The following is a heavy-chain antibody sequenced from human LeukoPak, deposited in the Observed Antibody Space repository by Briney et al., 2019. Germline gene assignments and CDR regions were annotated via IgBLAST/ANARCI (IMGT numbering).Heavy chain of an antibody. D-gene: IGHD3-16*01. CDR1: GFTFSSFA. V-gene: IGHV3-23*01. Sequence: QPGGSLRLSCAASGFTFSSFAMSWVRQAPGKGLEWVSSISAGGGSAYSADSVKGRFTISRDNSKDTLYLQMNSLRAEDTAVYSCARDGGYYYYGMDVWGQGTTVTVSS. CDR2: ISAGGGSA. J-gene: IGHJ6*02. CDR3: ARDGGYYYYGMDV.